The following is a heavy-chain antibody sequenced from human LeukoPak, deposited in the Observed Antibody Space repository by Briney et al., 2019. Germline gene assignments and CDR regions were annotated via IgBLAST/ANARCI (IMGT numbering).Heavy chain of an antibody. J-gene: IGHJ4*02. CDR2: ISAYNGNT. CDR1: GYTFTTNG. Sequence: ASVKVSCKTSGYTFTTNGISWVRQAPGQGLEWMGWISAYNGNTNYAKTFQGRVTMTTDTSTSAAYMDLRSLRSDDTAVYYCARDSTGIAVAGNSPDFDYWGQGTVVTVSS. D-gene: IGHD6-19*01. CDR3: ARDSTGIAVAGNSPDFDY. V-gene: IGHV1-18*01.